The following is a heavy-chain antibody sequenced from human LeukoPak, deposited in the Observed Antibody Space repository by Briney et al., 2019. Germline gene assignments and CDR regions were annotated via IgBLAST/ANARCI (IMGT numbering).Heavy chain of an antibody. CDR2: ISGSSSHT. CDR1: GFPFSIYA. Sequence: PGGSLRLSCAASGFPFSIYAMSWVRQAPGRGLEWVSGISGSSSHTLDADSVRGRITISRDNTRNTLYLHMNSLTAEDTALYYCAKEHDYSNAAPEWGFDSWGQGTLVTVSS. V-gene: IGHV3-23*01. D-gene: IGHD3-3*01. J-gene: IGHJ4*02. CDR3: AKEHDYSNAAPEWGFDS.